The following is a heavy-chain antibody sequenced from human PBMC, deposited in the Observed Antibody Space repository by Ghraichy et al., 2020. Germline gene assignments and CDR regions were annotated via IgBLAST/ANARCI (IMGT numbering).Heavy chain of an antibody. CDR2: ISYDGINK. V-gene: IGHV3-30*18. D-gene: IGHD3-16*01. CDR3: ANHPHRHDEDAFDI. Sequence: GRSLRLSCAASGFTFSSSGMHWVRQAPGKGLEWVAVISYDGINKYYADSVKGRFTISRDNYKNTLYLQLNSLRAEDTAVYYCANHPHRHDEDAFDIWGQGTMVTVSS. CDR1: GFTFSSSG. J-gene: IGHJ3*02.